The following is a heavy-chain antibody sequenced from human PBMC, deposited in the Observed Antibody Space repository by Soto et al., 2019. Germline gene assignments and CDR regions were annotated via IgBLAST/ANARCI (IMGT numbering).Heavy chain of an antibody. CDR2: IYYSGPN. Sequence: PSETLSLTCTVSGGSISNSNYYWGWIRQTPGKGLEWIANIYYSGPNYYNPSLKSRVTISVDRSRDQFSLKLSSVTAADTAIYYGASHRNGYSYFDDWGQGALVTVSS. V-gene: IGHV4-39*01. D-gene: IGHD2-15*01. CDR3: ASHRNGYSYFDD. CDR1: GGSISNSNYY. J-gene: IGHJ4*02.